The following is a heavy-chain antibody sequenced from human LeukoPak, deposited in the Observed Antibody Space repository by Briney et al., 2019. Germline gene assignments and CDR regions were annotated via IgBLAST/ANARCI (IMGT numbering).Heavy chain of an antibody. Sequence: SETLSLTCTVSGGSISSGSYYWSWIRQPAGKGLEWIGRIYTSGSTNYNPSLKSRVTISVDTSKNQFSLKLSSVTAADTAVYYCARVSGPFDYWGQETLVTVSS. CDR2: IYTSGST. CDR3: ARVSGPFDY. J-gene: IGHJ4*02. V-gene: IGHV4-61*02. CDR1: GGSISSGSYY.